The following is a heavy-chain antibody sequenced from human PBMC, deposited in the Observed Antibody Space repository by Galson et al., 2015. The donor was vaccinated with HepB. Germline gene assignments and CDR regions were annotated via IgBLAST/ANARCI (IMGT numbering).Heavy chain of an antibody. CDR2: ISGSSSSI. J-gene: IGHJ4*02. CDR3: ATNPPYCGSETCYIDY. Sequence: SLRLSCAASGFTFSSYRMSWVRQAPGKGLEWVSYISGSSSSIYYADSVKGRFTISRDNAKNSLYLQMNSLRAEDTAVYYCATNPPYCGSETCYIDYWGQGTLVTVSS. D-gene: IGHD2-21*01. CDR1: GFTFSSYR. V-gene: IGHV3-48*04.